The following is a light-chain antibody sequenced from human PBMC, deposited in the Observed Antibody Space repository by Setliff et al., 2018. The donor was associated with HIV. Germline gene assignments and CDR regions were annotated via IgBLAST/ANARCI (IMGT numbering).Light chain of an antibody. Sequence: QSVLPQPASVSGSPGQSITISCTGSRSDIGAYSYVSWYQHHPGKVPKLIISEVNKRPSGVSARFSGSRTGNTASLTISGLQAEDESDYYCTSYTTSNTLVFGGGTKVTVL. CDR3: TSYTTSNTLV. V-gene: IGLV2-14*01. CDR2: EVN. J-gene: IGLJ2*01. CDR1: RSDIGAYSY.